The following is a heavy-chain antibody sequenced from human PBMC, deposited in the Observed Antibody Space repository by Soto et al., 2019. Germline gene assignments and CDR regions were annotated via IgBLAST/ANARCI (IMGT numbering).Heavy chain of an antibody. CDR1: GFTFSSDY. Sequence: GGSLRLSCAASGFTFSSDYMHWVRQAPGKGLEWVAIVSEDGNSKYYADSVKGRFTISRDNSKNTLFLQMNSLRGEDTAVYYCAKDRRGSWTFGFWGQGTLVTVSS. CDR2: VSEDGNSK. D-gene: IGHD6-13*01. V-gene: IGHV3-30*18. CDR3: AKDRRGSWTFGF. J-gene: IGHJ4*02.